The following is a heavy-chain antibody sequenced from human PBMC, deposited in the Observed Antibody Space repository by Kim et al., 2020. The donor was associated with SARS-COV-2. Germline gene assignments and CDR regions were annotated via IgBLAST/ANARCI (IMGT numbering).Heavy chain of an antibody. CDR2: EK. Sequence: EKYYVDSVKGRCTISRDNAKNSLYLQMHSLRAEDTAVYYCARGQAGAFDYWGQGTPVTVSS. D-gene: IGHD6-13*01. J-gene: IGHJ4*02. V-gene: IGHV3-7*01. CDR3: ARGQAGAFDY.